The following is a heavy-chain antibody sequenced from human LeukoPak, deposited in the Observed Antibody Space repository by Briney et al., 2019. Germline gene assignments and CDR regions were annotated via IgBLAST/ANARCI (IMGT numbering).Heavy chain of an antibody. J-gene: IGHJ4*02. D-gene: IGHD1-14*01. CDR1: GFIVSGDF. Sequence: GGSLRLSCAASGFIVSGDFMSWVRQAQGKGLEWVAVIWYDESNKYYVDSVKGRFTISRDISKNTLYLQMNSLRDEDTAVYYCARAESGNQLDYWGQGTLVTVSS. CDR3: ARAESGNQLDY. CDR2: IWYDESNK. V-gene: IGHV3-33*08.